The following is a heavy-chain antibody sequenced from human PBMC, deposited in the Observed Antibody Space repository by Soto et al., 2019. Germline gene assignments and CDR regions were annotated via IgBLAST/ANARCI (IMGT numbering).Heavy chain of an antibody. CDR1: GGSISSGTYF. J-gene: IGHJ4*02. V-gene: IGHV4-31*03. Sequence: PSETLSLTCTVSGGSISSGTYFWSWLRQRPGEGLEWIGNIYYTGITYYNLSLKSRVAISVDTSKNHFSLTLTSLTAADMGIYCGARVLLTRWKQLERWGQGTLVTVSS. CDR2: IYYTGIT. D-gene: IGHD5-18*01. CDR3: ARVLLTRWKQLER.